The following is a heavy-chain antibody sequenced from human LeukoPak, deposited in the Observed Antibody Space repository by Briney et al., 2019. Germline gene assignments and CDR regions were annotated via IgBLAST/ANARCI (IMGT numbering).Heavy chain of an antibody. Sequence: PSQTLSLTCTVSGDSLSSGSYYWGWIRQHAGKGLEWIGRIYATGSANYNPSLKSRVTISVETSKNQFSLKLSSVTAADTAVYYCARVSSSWFGGWFDPWGQGTLVTVSS. CDR3: ARVSSSWFGGWFDP. CDR1: GDSLSSGSYY. CDR2: IYATGSA. D-gene: IGHD6-13*01. J-gene: IGHJ5*02. V-gene: IGHV4-61*02.